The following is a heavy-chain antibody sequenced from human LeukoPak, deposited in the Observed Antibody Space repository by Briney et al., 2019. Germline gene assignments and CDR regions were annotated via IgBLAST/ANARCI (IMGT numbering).Heavy chain of an antibody. CDR3: ARSGPDYGGNLGNAFDI. Sequence: SVKVPCKASGGTFSSYAIIWVRQAPGQGLEWMGGIIPIFGTANYAQKFQGRVTITTDESTSTAYMELSSLRSEDTAVYYCARSGPDYGGNLGNAFDIWGQGTMVTVSS. V-gene: IGHV1-69*05. D-gene: IGHD4-23*01. CDR1: GGTFSSYA. CDR2: IIPIFGTA. J-gene: IGHJ3*02.